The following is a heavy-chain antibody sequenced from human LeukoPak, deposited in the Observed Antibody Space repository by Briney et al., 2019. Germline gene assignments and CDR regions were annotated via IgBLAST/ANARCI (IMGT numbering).Heavy chain of an antibody. CDR3: ARALGYCSSTNCPPPD. J-gene: IGHJ4*02. CDR1: GYTFTNFY. Sequence: ASVKVSCKASGYTFTNFYIHWVRQAPGQGLEWMGIIDPRGGSTTYAQQFQGRVAMTRDTSTSTVYMEFSSLRSDDTAVFYCARALGYCSSTNCPPPDWGQGTLVTVSS. CDR2: IDPRGGST. D-gene: IGHD2-2*01. V-gene: IGHV1-46*01.